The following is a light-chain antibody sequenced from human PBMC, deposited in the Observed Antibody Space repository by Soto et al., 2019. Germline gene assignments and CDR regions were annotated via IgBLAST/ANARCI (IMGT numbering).Light chain of an antibody. J-gene: IGKJ1*01. V-gene: IGKV1-5*03. CDR2: KAS. Sequence: DIQMTQSPSTLSGSVGDRVTITCRASQTISSWLAWYQQKPGKAPKLLIYKASTLKSGVPSRFSGSGSGTEFTLTISSLQPDDFATYYCHQYNSYSEAFGQGTKVDI. CDR3: HQYNSYSEA. CDR1: QTISSW.